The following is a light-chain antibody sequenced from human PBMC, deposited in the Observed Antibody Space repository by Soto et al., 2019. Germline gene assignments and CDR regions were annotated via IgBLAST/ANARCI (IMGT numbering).Light chain of an antibody. CDR2: GAS. Sequence: EIVMTQSPATLSVSPGERATLSCRASQSVSSNLAWYQQKPGQAPRLLIYGASTGATGVPARFSASGSGTEFTLTISSLQSEDFAVYYCQQYNNWPRTFGQETKVEIK. CDR3: QQYNNWPRT. J-gene: IGKJ1*01. CDR1: QSVSSN. V-gene: IGKV3-15*01.